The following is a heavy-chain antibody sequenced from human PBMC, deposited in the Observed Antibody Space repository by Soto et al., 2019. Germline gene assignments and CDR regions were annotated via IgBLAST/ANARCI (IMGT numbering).Heavy chain of an antibody. CDR1: GFTFSSYA. Sequence: HPGGSLRLSCAASGFTFSSYAMSWVRQAPGKGLEWVSAISGSGGSTYYADSVKGRFTISRDNSKNTLYLQMNSLRAEDTAVYYCAKGVYCSGGSCYSGLNYFDYWGQGTLVTVSS. V-gene: IGHV3-23*01. D-gene: IGHD2-15*01. CDR2: ISGSGGST. J-gene: IGHJ4*02. CDR3: AKGVYCSGGSCYSGLNYFDY.